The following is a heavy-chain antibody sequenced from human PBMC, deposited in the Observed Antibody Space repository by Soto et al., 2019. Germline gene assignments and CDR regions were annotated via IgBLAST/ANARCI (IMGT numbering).Heavy chain of an antibody. CDR2: IGTAGDT. CDR3: AKRKEIGTHFFDS. D-gene: IGHD6-13*01. Sequence: PGGSLRLSCEASGFTFSGFDMHWVRQPTGKGLEWVSSIGTAGDTYYAVSVKGRFTISRDNAKNSLSLQMNSLRAGDMAVYFCAKRKEIGTHFFDSCGQGTQVTVYS. CDR1: GFTFSGFD. J-gene: IGHJ4*02. V-gene: IGHV3-13*01.